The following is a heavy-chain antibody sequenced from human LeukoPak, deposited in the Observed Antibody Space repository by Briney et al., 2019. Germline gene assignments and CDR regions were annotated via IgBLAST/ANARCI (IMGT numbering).Heavy chain of an antibody. J-gene: IGHJ6*02. CDR3: TRASPPDYYYYGMDV. V-gene: IGHV3-49*04. CDR2: IRSKAYGGTT. Sequence: GGSLRLSCAASSFTFSRAWMNWVRQAPGKGLEWVGFIRSKAYGGTTEYAASVKGRFTISRDDSKSIAYLQMNSLKTEDTAVYYCTRASPPDYYYYGMDVWGQGTTVTVSS. CDR1: SFTFSRAW.